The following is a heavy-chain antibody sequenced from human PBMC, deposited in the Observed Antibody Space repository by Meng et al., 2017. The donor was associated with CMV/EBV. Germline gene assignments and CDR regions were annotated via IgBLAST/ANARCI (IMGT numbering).Heavy chain of an antibody. CDR3: ATGGSYRFDY. D-gene: IGHD1-26*01. V-gene: IGHV4-34*01. CDR2: INHSGST. J-gene: IGHJ4*02. CDR1: GGSFSGYY. Sequence: SETLSLTCAVYGGSFSGYYWSWIRQPPGKGLEWIGEINHSGSTNYNPSLKSRVTISVDTSKSQFSLKLSSVTAADTAVYYCATGGSYRFDYWGQGTLVTVSS.